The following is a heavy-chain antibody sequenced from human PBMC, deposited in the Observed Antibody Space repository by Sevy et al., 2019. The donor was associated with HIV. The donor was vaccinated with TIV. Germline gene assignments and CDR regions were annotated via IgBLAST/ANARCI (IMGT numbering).Heavy chain of an antibody. CDR1: GFTFSDYY. J-gene: IGHJ3*02. CDR2: ISSSGSTI. V-gene: IGHV3-11*01. CDR3: ARGGIMITFGGVIADHAFDI. Sequence: GGSLRLSCAASGFTFSDYYMSWIRQAPGKGLEWVSYISSSGSTIYYADSVKGRFTISRDNAKNSLYLQMNSLRAEDTAVYYCARGGIMITFGGVIADHAFDIWGQGTMVTVSS. D-gene: IGHD3-16*02.